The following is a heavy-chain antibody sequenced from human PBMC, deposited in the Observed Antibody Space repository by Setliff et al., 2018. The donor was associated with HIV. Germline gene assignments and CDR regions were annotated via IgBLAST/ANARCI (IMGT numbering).Heavy chain of an antibody. CDR2: VDSDGNGYKT. Sequence: PGGSLRLSCAASGFTFSRYWMHWIRQAPGKGLVWVSRVDSDGNGYKTGYVDSVKGRFTISRDNAKNSLYLQMNSLRAEDTALYYCARLDCTSTSCYPAGISYWGQGILVTVSS. CDR1: GFTFSRYW. J-gene: IGHJ4*02. D-gene: IGHD2-2*01. CDR3: ARLDCTSTSCYPAGISY. V-gene: IGHV3-74*01.